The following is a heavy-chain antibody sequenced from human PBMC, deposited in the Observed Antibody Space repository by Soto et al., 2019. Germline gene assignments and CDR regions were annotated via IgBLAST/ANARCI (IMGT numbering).Heavy chain of an antibody. CDR1: GFTFSSYG. D-gene: IGHD2-2*01. CDR2: ISYDGSNK. J-gene: IGHJ5*02. CDR3: AKDNCISTSCYRLYNWFDP. V-gene: IGHV3-30*18. Sequence: QVQLVESGGGVVQPGRSLRLSCAASGFTFSSYGMHWVRQAPGKGLEWVAVISYDGSNKYYADSVRGRFTISRDNSKNTLYLQMNSLRAEDTAVYYCAKDNCISTSCYRLYNWFDPWCQGTLVTVSS.